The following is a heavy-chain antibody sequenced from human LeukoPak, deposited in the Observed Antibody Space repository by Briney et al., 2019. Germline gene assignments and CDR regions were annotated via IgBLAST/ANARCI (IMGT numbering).Heavy chain of an antibody. J-gene: IGHJ4*02. CDR1: GFTFSSYG. CDR2: IRYDGINK. CDR3: AKAPAGGDDYADY. Sequence: GGSLRLSCAASGFTFSSYGMHWVRQAPGKGLEWVAFIRYDGINKYYADSVKGRFTISRDNSKNTLYLQMNSLRAEDTAVYYCAKAPAGGDDYADYWGQGTLVTVSS. V-gene: IGHV3-30*02. D-gene: IGHD2-2*01.